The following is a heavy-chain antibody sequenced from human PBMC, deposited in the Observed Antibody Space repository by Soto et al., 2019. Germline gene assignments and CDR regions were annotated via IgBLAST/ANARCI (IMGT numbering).Heavy chain of an antibody. CDR2: IFWNDER. V-gene: IGHV2-26*01. J-gene: IGHJ4*02. D-gene: IGHD1-26*01. CDR3: ARALREGLPIYYFDS. Sequence: SGPTLVNPTETLTLTCSVSGFSLSKARMGVSWIRQPPGKALEWLAHIFWNDERSHNTSLKSRLTISRDTSKSQVVLTMTNVDPVDTGTYFCARALREGLPIYYFDSWGQGTLVTV. CDR1: GFSLSKARMG.